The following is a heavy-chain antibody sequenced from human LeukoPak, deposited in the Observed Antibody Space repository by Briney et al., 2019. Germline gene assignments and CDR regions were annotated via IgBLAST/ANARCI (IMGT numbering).Heavy chain of an antibody. CDR3: ARQTMTTAGAFDI. CDR1: GGSISSHF. D-gene: IGHD4-17*01. Sequence: SETLSLTCTVSGGSISSHFWSWIRQPPGKGLEWIAYIYYSGSTDYSGSTDYNPSLKSRVTISVDTSKKQFSLKLSSVTAGDTAVYYCARQTMTTAGAFDIWGQGTMVTVSS. V-gene: IGHV4-59*08. CDR2: IYYSGSTDYSGST. J-gene: IGHJ3*02.